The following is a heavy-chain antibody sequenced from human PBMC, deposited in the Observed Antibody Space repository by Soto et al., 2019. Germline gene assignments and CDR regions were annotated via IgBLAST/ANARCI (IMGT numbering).Heavy chain of an antibody. CDR2: ISYTGTT. CDR1: GVSISSGYF. V-gene: IGHV4-31*03. CDR3: ARTSGSEDNWFDP. J-gene: IGHJ5*02. Sequence: SETLSLTCTLSGVSISSGYFWSWIRQRPGKGLEWIGYISYTGTTFSNPALKSRVALSVDTSKNQFSLKLSSVTAADTAVYYCARTSGSEDNWFDPWGQGTLVTVSS. D-gene: IGHD1-26*01.